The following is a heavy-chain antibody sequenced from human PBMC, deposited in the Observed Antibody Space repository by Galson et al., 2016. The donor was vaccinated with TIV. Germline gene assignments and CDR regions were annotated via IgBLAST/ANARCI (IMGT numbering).Heavy chain of an antibody. D-gene: IGHD6-25*01. V-gene: IGHV3-21*06. J-gene: IGHJ5*01. CDR3: ASVMYCSGWGHFDS. CDR1: GFTFGPFK. CDR2: IGSRSSDK. Sequence: SLRLSCAASGFTFGPFKMGWVRQVPGKGLVWVSSIGSRSSDKFYGDSVKGRFTISRDNTKNSLFLQMNSLRVDDTAVYYCASVMYCSGWGHFDSWGQGTPVTVSS.